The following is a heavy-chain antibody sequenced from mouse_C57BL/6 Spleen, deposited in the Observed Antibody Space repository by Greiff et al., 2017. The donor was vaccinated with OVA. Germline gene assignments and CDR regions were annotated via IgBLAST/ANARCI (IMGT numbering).Heavy chain of an antibody. CDR2: IYPGDGDT. V-gene: IGHV1-80*01. CDR3: ARTAYEYDDPRGYAMDY. CDR1: GYAFSSYW. D-gene: IGHD2-4*01. Sequence: QVQLKESGAELVKPGASVKIPCKAPGYAFSSYWMNWVKPRPGKGLEWVGQIYPGDGDTNYNGKFKGKATLTAVKSSSTAYMQLSSLTSEDSAVYFCARTAYEYDDPRGYAMDYWGQGTSVTVSA. J-gene: IGHJ4*01.